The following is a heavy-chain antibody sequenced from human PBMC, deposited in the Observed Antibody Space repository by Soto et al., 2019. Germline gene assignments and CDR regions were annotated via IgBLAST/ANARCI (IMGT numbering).Heavy chain of an antibody. Sequence: QVQLRESGPGLVKPSQTLSLTCTVSGDSVSGGYYWSWVRQRPRKGLEWIGYVSPIGTPYYSPSPNXXVSLSIDTSKNPLSLEVRSVTAADTAVYYCARDRGSYGMDVWGQGTTVTVSS. J-gene: IGHJ6*02. V-gene: IGHV4-31*01. CDR1: GDSVSGGYY. CDR2: VSPIGTP. CDR3: ARDRGSYGMDV.